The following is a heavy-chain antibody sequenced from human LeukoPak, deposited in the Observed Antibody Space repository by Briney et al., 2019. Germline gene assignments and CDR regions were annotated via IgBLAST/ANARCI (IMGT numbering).Heavy chain of an antibody. CDR1: GYTFTSYD. CDR2: MNPNSGNT. D-gene: IGHD2-15*01. CDR3: ARVEGGYCSGGSCYQDPNWFDP. Sequence: ASVKVSCKASGYTFTSYDISWVRQATGQGLEWMGWMNPNSGNTGYAQKFKGRVTMTRNTSISTAYLELSSLRSDDTAVYYCARVEGGYCSGGSCYQDPNWFDPWGQGTLVTVSS. V-gene: IGHV1-8*01. J-gene: IGHJ5*02.